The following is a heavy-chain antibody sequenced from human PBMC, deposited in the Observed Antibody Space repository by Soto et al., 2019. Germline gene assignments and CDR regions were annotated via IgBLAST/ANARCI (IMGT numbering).Heavy chain of an antibody. CDR1: GGSSSSHY. J-gene: IGHJ3*02. V-gene: IGHV4-59*11. Sequence: PSETLSLTCTVSGGSSSSHYWRWIRQPPGKGLEWIGYIYYSGSTNYNPSLKSRVTISVDTSKNQFSLKLSSVTAADTAVYYCARADYGDPNDAFDIWGQGTMVTVSS. D-gene: IGHD4-17*01. CDR3: ARADYGDPNDAFDI. CDR2: IYYSGST.